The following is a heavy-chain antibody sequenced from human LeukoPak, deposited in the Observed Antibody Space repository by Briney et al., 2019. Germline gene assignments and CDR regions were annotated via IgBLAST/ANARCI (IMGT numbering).Heavy chain of an antibody. J-gene: IGHJ5*02. CDR3: AMGYSLNLLDP. D-gene: IGHD2-15*01. V-gene: IGHV4-59*01. CDR2: IYYSGST. CDR1: GGSFSTYY. Sequence: PSETLSLTCTVSGGSFSTYYWSWIRRPPGEGLEGIGFIYYSGSTSYNPSLQSRVTISLDTSKIQVSLKLTSVTAAYTAVYYWAMGYSLNLLDPWGQGTLVTVSS.